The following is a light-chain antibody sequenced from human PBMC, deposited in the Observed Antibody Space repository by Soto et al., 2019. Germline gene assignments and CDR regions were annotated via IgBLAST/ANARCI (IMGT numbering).Light chain of an antibody. CDR3: QQYGSSHLT. CDR1: QSVRSNY. V-gene: IGKV3-20*01. Sequence: EIVLTQSPGTLSLSPGETATLSCRASQSVRSNYLAWYQQKPGQAPRFLSYDASSRATGIPDRFSGSGSGTDCTLTLSRLEPEDFAVYYCQQYGSSHLTFGGGTKVEIK. CDR2: DAS. J-gene: IGKJ4*01.